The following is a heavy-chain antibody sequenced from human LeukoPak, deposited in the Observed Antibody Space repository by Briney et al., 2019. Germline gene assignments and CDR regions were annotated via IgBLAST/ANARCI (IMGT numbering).Heavy chain of an antibody. CDR3: ARAAIAVAGDYHYHYMDV. J-gene: IGHJ6*03. V-gene: IGHV1-2*02. Sequence: ASVTVSCKASGYTFTGHYMHWVRQAPGQGLEWMGWISPNSGDTDYAQRFQGRVSMTRDTSISTAYMELSRLRSDDTAVYYCARAAIAVAGDYHYHYMDVWGKGTTVTVSS. CDR2: ISPNSGDT. CDR1: GYTFTGHY. D-gene: IGHD6-19*01.